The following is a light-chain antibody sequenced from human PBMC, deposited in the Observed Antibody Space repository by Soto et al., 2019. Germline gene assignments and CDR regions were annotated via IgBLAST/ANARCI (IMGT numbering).Light chain of an antibody. CDR2: EVN. CDR3: SSYSNHNTLL. V-gene: IGLV2-8*01. Sequence: QSALTQPPSASGSPGQSVTVSCTGTSSDVGGYNFVSWYQQHPGKVPKLILYEVNTRPSGVPDRFSGPKSGNTASLTVSGLQAEEEADYYCSSYSNHNTLLYGGGTKLTVL. J-gene: IGLJ2*01. CDR1: SSDVGGYNF.